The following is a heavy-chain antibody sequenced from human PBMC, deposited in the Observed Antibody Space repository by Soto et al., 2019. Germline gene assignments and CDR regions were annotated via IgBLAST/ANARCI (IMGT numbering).Heavy chain of an antibody. D-gene: IGHD5-12*01. J-gene: IGHJ4*02. CDR3: AKERNKWLRSPDFDY. CDR2: ISYDGSNK. V-gene: IGHV3-30*18. CDR1: GFTFSSYG. Sequence: QVQLVESGGGVVQPGRSLRLSCAASGFTFSSYGMHWVRQAPGKGLEWVAVISYDGSNKYYADSVKGRFTISRDNSKNTLYLQMNSLRAEDTAVYYCAKERNKWLRSPDFDYCGQGTLVTVSS.